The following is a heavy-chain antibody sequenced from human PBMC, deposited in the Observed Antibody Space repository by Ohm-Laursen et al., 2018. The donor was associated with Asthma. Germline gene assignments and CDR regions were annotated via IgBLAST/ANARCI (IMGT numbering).Heavy chain of an antibody. CDR3: AHSRDRGGNFDF. D-gene: IGHD2-15*01. J-gene: IGHJ4*02. CDR1: GDSNNNYYW. V-gene: IGHV2-5*08. Sequence: QTLSLTCTVSGDSNNNYYWSLVRQPPGKALEWLALIYRDDDKRYSPSLKSRLAITKDTSKNQVVLSMTNMDPVDTGTYFCAHSRDRGGNFDFWGQGTLVTVSS. CDR2: IYRDDDK.